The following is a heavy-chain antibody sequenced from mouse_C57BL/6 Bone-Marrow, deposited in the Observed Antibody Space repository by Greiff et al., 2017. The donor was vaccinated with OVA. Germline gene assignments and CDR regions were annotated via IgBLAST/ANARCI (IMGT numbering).Heavy chain of an antibody. CDR2: IYPGSGST. CDR3: ARRYYSNYKWAMDY. Sequence: VQLQQPGAELVKPGASVKMSCKASGYTFTSYWITWVKQRPGQGLEWIGDIYPGSGSTNYNEKFKSKATLTVDKSSSTAYMQLSSLTSEDSSVYYCARRYYSNYKWAMDYWGQGTSVTVSS. J-gene: IGHJ4*01. D-gene: IGHD2-5*01. CDR1: GYTFTSYW. V-gene: IGHV1-55*01.